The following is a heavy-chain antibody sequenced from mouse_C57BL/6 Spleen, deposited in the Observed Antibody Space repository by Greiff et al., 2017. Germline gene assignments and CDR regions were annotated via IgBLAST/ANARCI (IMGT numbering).Heavy chain of an antibody. CDR2: INYDGSST. CDR3: ARVYYYGSSLGAMDY. V-gene: IGHV5-16*01. Sequence: EVQVVESEGGLVQPGSSMKLSFTASGFTFSDYYMAWVRQVPEKGLEWVANINYDGSSTYYLDSLKSRFIISRDNAKNILYLQMSSLKSEDTATYYCARVYYYGSSLGAMDYWGQGTSVTVSS. CDR1: GFTFSDYY. J-gene: IGHJ4*01. D-gene: IGHD1-1*01.